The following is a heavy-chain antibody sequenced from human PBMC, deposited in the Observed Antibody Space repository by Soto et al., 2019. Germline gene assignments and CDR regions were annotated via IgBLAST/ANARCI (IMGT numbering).Heavy chain of an antibody. CDR2: IYYTGTT. CDR1: GGSVSSSFFY. D-gene: IGHD5-18*01. Sequence: SETLSLTCTVSGGSVSSSFFYWSWVRQPPGQRLEWIGYIYYTGTTNYNPSLASRVAMSVDTSKKQFTLNLRSLTAADTAVYYCASAEWDTAMVYFDYWGQGTLVTVSS. V-gene: IGHV4-61*01. CDR3: ASAEWDTAMVYFDY. J-gene: IGHJ4*02.